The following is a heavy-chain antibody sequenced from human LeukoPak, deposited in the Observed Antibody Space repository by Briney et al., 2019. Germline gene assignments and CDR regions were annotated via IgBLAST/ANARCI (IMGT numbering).Heavy chain of an antibody. V-gene: IGHV4-59*01. CDR3: ARDRDGGNSAFDM. D-gene: IGHD2-21*01. J-gene: IGHJ3*02. CDR2: ISYSGST. CDR1: CGSIRSYY. Sequence: SETLSLTCTVSCGSIRSYYWSWVRQPPGKGLEGIVYISYSGSTNYNPSLKSRVTISLDTCKNQFSLRLSSVTAADTAVYYCARDRDGGNSAFDMWGEGTMVTVSS.